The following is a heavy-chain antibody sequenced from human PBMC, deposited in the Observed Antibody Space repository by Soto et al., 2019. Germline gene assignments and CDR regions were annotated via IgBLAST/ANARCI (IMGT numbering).Heavy chain of an antibody. J-gene: IGHJ6*02. D-gene: IGHD3-22*01. Sequence: ASVKVSCKASGYTFTGYYMHWVRQAPGQGLEWMGIINPSGGSTSYAQKFQGRVTMTRDTSTSTVYMELSSLRSEDTAVYYCARELREHYYDSSGYYFRNGMDVWGQGTTVTVSS. CDR1: GYTFTGYY. V-gene: IGHV1-46*01. CDR2: INPSGGST. CDR3: ARELREHYYDSSGYYFRNGMDV.